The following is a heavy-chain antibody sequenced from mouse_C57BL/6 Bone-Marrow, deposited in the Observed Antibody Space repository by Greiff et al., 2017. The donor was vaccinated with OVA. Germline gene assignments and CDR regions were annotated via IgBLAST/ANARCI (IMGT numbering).Heavy chain of an antibody. J-gene: IGHJ1*03. Sequence: VKLVESGPELVKPGASVKLSCKASGYTFTSYDINWVKQRPGQGLEWIGWIYPRDGSTKYNEKFKGKATLTVDTASSTAYMELHSLTSEDSAVYFGARGGYYEDWYFDVWGTGTTVTVSS. CDR2: IYPRDGST. V-gene: IGHV1-85*01. CDR3: ARGGYYEDWYFDV. CDR1: GYTFTSYD. D-gene: IGHD2-3*01.